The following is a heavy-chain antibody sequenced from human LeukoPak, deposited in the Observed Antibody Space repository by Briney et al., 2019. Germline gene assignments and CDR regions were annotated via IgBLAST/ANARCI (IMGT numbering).Heavy chain of an antibody. D-gene: IGHD2/OR15-2a*01. J-gene: IGHJ1*01. CDR1: GYTLTRCG. Sequence: APVKVSCKASGYTLTRCGISWGGHAPGQGVGWVGWISAYNGNTNYGKKFQGRVTMTRDTSTSTVYMELSSLGSEDAAVYYCARDAGDNSRPEYFQHWGQGTLVTVSS. CDR3: ARDAGDNSRPEYFQH. CDR2: ISAYNGNT. V-gene: IGHV1-18*01.